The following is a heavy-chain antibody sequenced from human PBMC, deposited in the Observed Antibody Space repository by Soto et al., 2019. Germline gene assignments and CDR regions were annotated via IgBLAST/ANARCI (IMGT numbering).Heavy chain of an antibody. CDR2: INPSGGST. D-gene: IGHD6-13*01. J-gene: IGHJ6*02. CDR1: GYTFTSYY. V-gene: IGHV1-46*01. CDR3: ARQQLNYYYGMDV. Sequence: XSVKGSCKASGYTFTSYYMHWVRQAPGQGLEWMGIINPSGGSTSYAQKFQGRVTMTRDTSTSTVYMELSSLRSEDTAVYYCARQQLNYYYGMDVWGQGTTVTVSS.